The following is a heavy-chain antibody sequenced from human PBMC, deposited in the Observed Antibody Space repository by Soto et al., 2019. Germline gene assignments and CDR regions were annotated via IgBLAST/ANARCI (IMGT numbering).Heavy chain of an antibody. J-gene: IGHJ6*02. CDR3: ARDDHSSGLKYVMDV. V-gene: IGHV1-2*02. CDR2: INPNSGGT. CDR1: GYTFTGYY. Sequence: QVQLVQSGAEVKKPGASVKVSCKASGYTFTGYYMHWVRQAPGQGLEWMGWINPNSGGTNYAQKFQGRVTMTRDTSISTAYMELSRLRSDDTAVYYCARDDHSSGLKYVMDVWGQGTTVTVSS. D-gene: IGHD6-19*01.